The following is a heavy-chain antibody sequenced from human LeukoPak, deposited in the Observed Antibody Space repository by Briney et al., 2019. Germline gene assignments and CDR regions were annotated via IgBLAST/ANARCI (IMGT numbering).Heavy chain of an antibody. J-gene: IGHJ3*02. CDR3: ARGVGLRSDFDI. Sequence: SETLSLTCAVYGGSFSGYYWKWIRQPPGKGLEWIGEINHSGRTNYNPSLKSRVTISVDTSKNQFSLKVSSVTAADTAVYYCARGVGLRSDFDIWGQGTMVTVSS. V-gene: IGHV4-34*01. CDR1: GGSFSGYY. D-gene: IGHD3-3*01. CDR2: INHSGRT.